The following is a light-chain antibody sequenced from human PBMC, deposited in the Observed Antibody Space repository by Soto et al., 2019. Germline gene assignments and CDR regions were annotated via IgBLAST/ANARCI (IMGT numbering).Light chain of an antibody. J-gene: IGKJ5*01. CDR2: GAS. CDR1: PSVSSSY. V-gene: IGKV3-20*01. Sequence: EIVLTQSPATLSLSPGERATLSCRASPSVSSSYLAWYQQKPGQAPRLLIYGASSRATGIPDRFSGSGSGTDFTLTISRLEPEDFAVYYCQQYGSSPPITFGQGTRLEIK. CDR3: QQYGSSPPIT.